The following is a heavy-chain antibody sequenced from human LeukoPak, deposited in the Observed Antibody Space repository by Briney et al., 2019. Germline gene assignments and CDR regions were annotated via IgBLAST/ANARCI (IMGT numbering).Heavy chain of an antibody. CDR3: ARHRRYYDTRGSPLGCFDP. J-gene: IGHJ5*02. D-gene: IGHD3-22*01. CDR2: IFYTGST. Sequence: SETLSLTCTVSGNSISSHYWSWIRQPPGKGLEWIGFIFYTGSTNYNPSLTSRVTMSVDTSKNQFSLKMSSVTAADTAVYYCARHRRYYDTRGSPLGCFDPWGQGTLVTVSS. V-gene: IGHV4-59*11. CDR1: GNSISSHY.